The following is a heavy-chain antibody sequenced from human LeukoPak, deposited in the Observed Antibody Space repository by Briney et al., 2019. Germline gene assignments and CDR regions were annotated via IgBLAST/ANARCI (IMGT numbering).Heavy chain of an antibody. V-gene: IGHV1-2*02. CDR3: ARERHPIYNYYYMDV. Sequence: GASVKVSCKASGYTFTGYYMHWVRQAPGQGLEWMGWINPNSGGTNYAQKFQGRVTMTRDTSISTAYMELSRLRSDDTAVYYCARERHPIYNYYYMDVWGKGTTVTVSS. D-gene: IGHD5-24*01. CDR1: GYTFTGYY. J-gene: IGHJ6*03. CDR2: INPNSGGT.